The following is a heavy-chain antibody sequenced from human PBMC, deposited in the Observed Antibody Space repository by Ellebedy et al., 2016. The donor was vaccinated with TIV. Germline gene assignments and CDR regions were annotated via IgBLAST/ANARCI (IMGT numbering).Heavy chain of an antibody. CDR1: GFTFSSYS. V-gene: IGHV3-21*01. J-gene: IGHJ4*02. CDR2: ISSSSSYI. Sequence: GESLKISXAASGFTFSSYSMNWVRQAPGKGLEWVSSISSSSSYIYYADSVKGRFTISRDNAKNSLYLQMNSLRAEDTAVYYCAGGPSFDYWGQGTLVTVSS. CDR3: AGGPSFDY.